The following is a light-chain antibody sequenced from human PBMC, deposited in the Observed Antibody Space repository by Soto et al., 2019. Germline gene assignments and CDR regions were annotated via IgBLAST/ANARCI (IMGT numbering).Light chain of an antibody. CDR2: SNN. V-gene: IGLV1-44*01. CDR1: SSNIGSNS. J-gene: IGLJ1*01. CDR3: AAWDDSLNGREV. Sequence: QSVLTQPPSASGTPGQRVTISCSGSSSNIGSNSVNWYQQLPGAAPKLLIYSNNQRPSGVPDRFSGSKSGTSASLAISGLLSEDEADYYCAAWDDSLNGREVFGTGTKVTVL.